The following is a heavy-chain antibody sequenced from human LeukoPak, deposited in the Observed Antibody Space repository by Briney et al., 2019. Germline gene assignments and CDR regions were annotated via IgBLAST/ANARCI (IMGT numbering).Heavy chain of an antibody. CDR2: IIPIFGTA. V-gene: IGHV1-69*13. CDR1: GYTFTSYA. D-gene: IGHD1-14*01. CDR3: ARGPESANYMDV. Sequence: SVKVSCKASGYTFTSYAISWVRQAPGQGLEWMGGIIPIFGTANYAQKFQGRVTITADESTSTAYMELSSLRSEDTAVYYCARGPESANYMDVWGKGTTVTVSS. J-gene: IGHJ6*03.